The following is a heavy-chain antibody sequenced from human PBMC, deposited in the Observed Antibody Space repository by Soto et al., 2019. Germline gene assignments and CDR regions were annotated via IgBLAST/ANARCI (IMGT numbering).Heavy chain of an antibody. D-gene: IGHD5-18*01. CDR2: ISYDGSNK. J-gene: IGHJ4*02. CDR3: AKDHSTAMAPEVCDY. Sequence: QVQLVESGGGVVQPGRSLRLSCAASGFTFSSYGMHWVRQAPGKGLEWVAVISYDGSNKYYPDSVKGRFTISRDNSKNTLYLQMNSLRAEDTAVYYCAKDHSTAMAPEVCDYWGQGTLVTVSS. CDR1: GFTFSSYG. V-gene: IGHV3-30*18.